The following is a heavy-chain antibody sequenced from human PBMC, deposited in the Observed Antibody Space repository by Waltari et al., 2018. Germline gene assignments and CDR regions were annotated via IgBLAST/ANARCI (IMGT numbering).Heavy chain of an antibody. CDR2: ISSSSSTI. J-gene: IGHJ6*02. CDR1: GFTFGSYS. CDR3: ARGHAYYYYYGMDV. V-gene: IGHV3-48*01. Sequence: EVQLVESGGGLVQPGGSLRLSCAASGFTFGSYSMNWVRQAPGKGLEWVSYISSSSSTIYYADSVKGRFTISRDNAKNSLYLQMNSLRAEDTAVYYCARGHAYYYYYGMDVWGQGTTVTVSS.